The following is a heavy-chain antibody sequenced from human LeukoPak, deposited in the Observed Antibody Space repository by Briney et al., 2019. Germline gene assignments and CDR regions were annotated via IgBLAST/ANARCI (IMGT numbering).Heavy chain of an antibody. V-gene: IGHV3-21*01. CDR2: ISSSSSYI. D-gene: IGHD1-1*01. J-gene: IGHJ3*02. CDR3: ARGQGWNPEAVTNAFDI. Sequence: GGSLRLSCAASGFTFSSYSMNWVRQAPGKGLEWVSSISSSSSYIYYADSVKGRFTISRDNAKNSLYLQMNSLRAEDTAVYYCARGQGWNPEAVTNAFDIWGQETMVTVSS. CDR1: GFTFSSYS.